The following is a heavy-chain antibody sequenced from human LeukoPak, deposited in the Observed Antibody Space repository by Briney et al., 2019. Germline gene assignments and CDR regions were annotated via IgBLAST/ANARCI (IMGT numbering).Heavy chain of an antibody. CDR1: GFTFSSYG. Sequence: PGGSLRLSWAASGFTFSSYGMHWVRQAPGKGLEWVAFIRYDGSNKYYADSVKGRFTISRDNSKNTLYLQMNSLRAEDTAVYYCAKAKDSSGYYRTAEYFQHWGQGTLVTVSS. CDR2: IRYDGSNK. CDR3: AKAKDSSGYYRTAEYFQH. D-gene: IGHD3-22*01. J-gene: IGHJ1*01. V-gene: IGHV3-30*02.